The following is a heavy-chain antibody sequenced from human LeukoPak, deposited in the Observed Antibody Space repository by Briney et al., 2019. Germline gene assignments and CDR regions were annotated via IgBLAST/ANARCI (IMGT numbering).Heavy chain of an antibody. CDR2: INPNSGGT. D-gene: IGHD2-2*01. Sequence: GASVKVSCKASGYALTAYYMHWVRQAPGQGLEWMGWINPNSGGTNYAQNFQGRVNMTRDTSINTAYMELSGLTSDDTAVYYCAALTSGCYYGVDVWGQGTTVTVSS. CDR1: GYALTAYY. CDR3: AALTSGCYYGVDV. J-gene: IGHJ6*02. V-gene: IGHV1-2*02.